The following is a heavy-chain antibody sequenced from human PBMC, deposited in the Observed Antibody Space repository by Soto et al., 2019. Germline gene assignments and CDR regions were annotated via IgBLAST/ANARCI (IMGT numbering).Heavy chain of an antibody. CDR2: IYYSGST. CDR1: GGSISSGDYY. J-gene: IGHJ4*02. V-gene: IGHV4-30-4*01. CDR3: ARVGGFGATTIDY. D-gene: IGHD3-10*01. Sequence: QVQLRESGPGLVKPSQTLSLTCTVSGGSISSGDYYWSWIRQPPGKGLEWIGYIYYSGSTYYNPSRKSRVTISVDTSKNQFSLKLSSVTAADTAVYYCARVGGFGATTIDYWGQGTLVTVSS.